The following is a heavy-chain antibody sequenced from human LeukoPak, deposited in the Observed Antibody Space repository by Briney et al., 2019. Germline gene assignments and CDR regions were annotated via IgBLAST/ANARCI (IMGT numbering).Heavy chain of an antibody. CDR2: INPSGGST. Sequence: GASVKVSCKASGYTFTSYGISWVRQAPGQGLEWMGIINPSGGSTSYAQKFQGRVTMTRDTSTSTVYMELSSLRSEDTAVYYCARVGPSTGIDYWGQGTLVTVSS. CDR3: ARVGPSTGIDY. J-gene: IGHJ4*02. V-gene: IGHV1-46*01. CDR1: GYTFTSYG. D-gene: IGHD1-1*01.